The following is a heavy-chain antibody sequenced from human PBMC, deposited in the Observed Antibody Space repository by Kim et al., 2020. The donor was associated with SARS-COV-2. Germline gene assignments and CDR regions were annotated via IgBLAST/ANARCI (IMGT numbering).Heavy chain of an antibody. CDR2: INSDGSST. V-gene: IGHV3-74*01. CDR3: AREDWKYYYYYGMDV. J-gene: IGHJ6*02. CDR1: GFTFSSYW. Sequence: GGSLRLSCAASGFTFSSYWMHWVRQAPGKGLVWVSRINSDGSSTSYADSVKGRFTISRDNAKNTLYLQMNSLRAEDTAVYYCAREDWKYYYYYGMDVWGQGTTVTVSS. D-gene: IGHD1-1*01.